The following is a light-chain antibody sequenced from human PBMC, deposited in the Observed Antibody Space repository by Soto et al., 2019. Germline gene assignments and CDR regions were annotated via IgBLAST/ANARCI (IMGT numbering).Light chain of an antibody. CDR1: SSDFGVSNY. CDR2: DVN. J-gene: IGLJ1*01. V-gene: IGLV2-14*03. Sequence: QSVLTQPASVSGSPGQSITVSCSGISSDFGVSNYVSWYQQHPGNAPRLIIFDVNNRPTGASPRFSGSKSGDTASLTISGLHTEDEVHYFCTSYRGNALYVFGPGTKVTVL. CDR3: TSYRGNALYV.